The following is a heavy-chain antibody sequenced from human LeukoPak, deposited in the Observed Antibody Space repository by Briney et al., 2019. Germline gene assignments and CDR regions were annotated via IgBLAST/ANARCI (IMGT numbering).Heavy chain of an antibody. J-gene: IGHJ5*02. CDR1: GYSISSGYY. V-gene: IGHV4-38-2*01. CDR2: IYHSGST. CDR3: ARSPYNWFDP. Sequence: PSETLSLTCAVSGYSISSGYYWGWIRQPPGKGLEWIGSIYHSGSTYYNPSLKSRVTISVDTSKNQFSLKLSSVTAADTAVYYCARSPYNWFDPWGQGTLVTVSS.